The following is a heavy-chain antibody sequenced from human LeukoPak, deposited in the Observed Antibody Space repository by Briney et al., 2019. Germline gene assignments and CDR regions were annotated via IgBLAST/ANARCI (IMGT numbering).Heavy chain of an antibody. V-gene: IGHV1-18*01. Sequence: ASVKVSCKASGYTFTSYDINWVRQAPGQGLEWMGWISAYNGNTNYAQKLQGRVTMTTDTSTSTAYMELRSLRSDDTAVYYCARGYYDFWSGYPTFDYWGQGTLVTVSS. CDR3: ARGYYDFWSGYPTFDY. D-gene: IGHD3-3*01. J-gene: IGHJ4*02. CDR2: ISAYNGNT. CDR1: GYTFTSYD.